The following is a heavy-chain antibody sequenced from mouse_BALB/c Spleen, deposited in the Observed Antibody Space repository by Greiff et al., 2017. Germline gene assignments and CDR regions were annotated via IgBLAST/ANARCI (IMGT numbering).Heavy chain of an antibody. CDR2: INPSTGYT. Sequence: QVQLQESGAELAKPGASVKMSCKASGYTFTSYWMHWVKQRPGQGLEWIGYINPSTGYTEYNQKFKDKATLTADKSSSTAYMQLSSLTSEDSAVYYCAKYGNYMFAYWGQGTLVTVSA. D-gene: IGHD2-10*02. V-gene: IGHV1-7*01. J-gene: IGHJ3*01. CDR1: GYTFTSYW. CDR3: AKYGNYMFAY.